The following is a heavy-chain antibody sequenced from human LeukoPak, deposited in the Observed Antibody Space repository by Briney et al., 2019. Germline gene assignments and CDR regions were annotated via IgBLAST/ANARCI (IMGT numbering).Heavy chain of an antibody. V-gene: IGHV4-34*01. J-gene: IGHJ4*02. CDR1: GGSFSGYY. CDR2: IYYSGRS. CDR3: ARLYSYGRYFDY. D-gene: IGHD5-18*01. Sequence: SETLSLTCAVYGGSFSGYYWSWIRQPPGKGLEWIALIYYSGRSYYNPSLKSRVTISVDTSKNQFSLKLNSVTAADTAIFYCARLYSYGRYFDYWGQGTLVTVSS.